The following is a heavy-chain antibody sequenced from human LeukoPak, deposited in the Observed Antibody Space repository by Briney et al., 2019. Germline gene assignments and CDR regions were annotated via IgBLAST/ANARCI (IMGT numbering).Heavy chain of an antibody. CDR1: GLTFSVYY. V-gene: IGHV3-11*04. D-gene: IGHD3-22*01. J-gene: IGHJ4*02. CDR3: AMEITEIVVVPYFDY. CDR2: ISSSGTTI. Sequence: PGGSLRLSCAASGLTFSVYYMTWIRQAPGKGLEWVSFISSSGTTIYSADSVRGRFTVSRDNAKNSLFLHMNSLRAEDTAVYYCAMEITEIVVVPYFDYWGQGTLVTVSS.